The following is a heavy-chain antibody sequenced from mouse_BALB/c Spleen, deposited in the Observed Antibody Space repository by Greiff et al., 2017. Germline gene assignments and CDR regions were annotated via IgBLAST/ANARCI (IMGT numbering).Heavy chain of an antibody. V-gene: IGHV5-12-2*01. D-gene: IGHD3-1*01. J-gene: IGHJ4*01. Sequence: DVLLVESGGGLVQPGGSLKLSCAASGFTFSSYTMSWVRQTPEKRLEWVAYISNGGGSTYYPDTVKGRFTISRDNAKNTLYLQMSSLKSEDTAMYYCARHGLGLRAMDYWGQGTSVTVSS. CDR3: ARHGLGLRAMDY. CDR1: GFTFSSYT. CDR2: ISNGGGST.